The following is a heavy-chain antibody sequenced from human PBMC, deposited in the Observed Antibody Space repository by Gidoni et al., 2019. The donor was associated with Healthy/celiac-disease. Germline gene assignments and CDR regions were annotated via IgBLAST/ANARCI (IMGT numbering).Heavy chain of an antibody. D-gene: IGHD3-22*01. CDR2: IYPGDSDT. CDR3: ARAYYYDSSGNYFDY. Sequence: EVQLVQSGAEVKKPGESLKISCKGSGYSFTSYWIGWVRQMPGKGLEWMGIIYPGDSDTRYSPSFQGQVTISADKSISTAYLQWSSLKASDTAMYYCARAYYYDSSGNYFDYWGQGTLVTVSS. V-gene: IGHV5-51*01. J-gene: IGHJ4*02. CDR1: GYSFTSYW.